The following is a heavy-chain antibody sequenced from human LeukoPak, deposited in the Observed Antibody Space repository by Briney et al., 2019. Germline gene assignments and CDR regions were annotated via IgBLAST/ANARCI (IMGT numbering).Heavy chain of an antibody. V-gene: IGHV4-39*01. CDR3: ARSDDLDY. CDR2: FYYGANT. D-gene: IGHD1-1*01. J-gene: IGHJ4*02. CDR1: GASISTSSFY. Sequence: SETLSLTCSVSGASISTSSFYWGWIRQPPGKGLQWIGSFYYGANTYYTPSLKSRVTISADASKNQFSLNLRSVTVADTAVYYCARSDDLDYWGQGTLVTVSS.